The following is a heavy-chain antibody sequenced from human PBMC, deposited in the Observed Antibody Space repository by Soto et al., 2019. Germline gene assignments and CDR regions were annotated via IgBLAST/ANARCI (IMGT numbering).Heavy chain of an antibody. D-gene: IGHD3-10*01. Sequence: PGGSLRLSCAASGFSVSSNYMSWVRQAPGKGLEWVSVMYSGGATYYADSVKGRFTISRDNSNNTVNLQMSSLRAEDTAVYYCATGGSLDYWGQGALVTVYS. V-gene: IGHV3-53*01. CDR2: MYSGGAT. CDR3: ATGGSLDY. J-gene: IGHJ4*02. CDR1: GFSVSSNY.